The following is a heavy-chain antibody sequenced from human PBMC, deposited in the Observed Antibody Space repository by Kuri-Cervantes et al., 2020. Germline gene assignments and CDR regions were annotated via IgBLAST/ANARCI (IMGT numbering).Heavy chain of an antibody. CDR3: LRDYGGV. J-gene: IGHJ6*02. CDR1: GFTFSDYY. CDR2: IKPDGSEK. V-gene: IGHV3-7*01. Sequence: GESLKISCAASGFTFSDYYMSWIRQAPGKGLECVANIKPDGSEKNYVDSVKGRFTISRDNGKNTLYLQMNSLRAEETAVYYCLRDYGGVWGQGTTVTVSS. D-gene: IGHD3-16*01.